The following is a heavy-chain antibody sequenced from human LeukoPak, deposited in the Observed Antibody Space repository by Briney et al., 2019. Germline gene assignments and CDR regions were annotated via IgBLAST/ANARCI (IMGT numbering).Heavy chain of an antibody. D-gene: IGHD4-11*01. J-gene: IGHJ4*02. CDR3: ARDAVMTTVTTDVYFDY. V-gene: IGHV3-30*03. CDR2: ISYDGSNK. CDR1: GFPFSSYG. Sequence: PGGSLRLSCAASGFPFSSYGMHWVRQAPGKGLEWVAVISYDGSNKYDEDSVKGRFTISRDNSKNTLYLQMNSLRADDTAVYYCARDAVMTTVTTDVYFDYWGQGTLVTVSS.